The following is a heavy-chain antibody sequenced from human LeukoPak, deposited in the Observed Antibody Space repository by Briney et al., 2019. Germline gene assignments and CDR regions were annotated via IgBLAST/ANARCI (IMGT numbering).Heavy chain of an antibody. CDR3: AKFDYYDSSGYYNKVLDAFDI. J-gene: IGHJ3*02. CDR1: GFPFRSYA. V-gene: IGHV3-23*01. Sequence: GSLRLSCGASGFPFRSYAMSWVRQAPGKGLEWVSAISGSGGSTYYADSVKGRFTISRDNSKNTLYLQMNSLRAEDTAVYYCAKFDYYDSSGYYNKVLDAFDIWGQGTMVTVSS. D-gene: IGHD3-22*01. CDR2: ISGSGGST.